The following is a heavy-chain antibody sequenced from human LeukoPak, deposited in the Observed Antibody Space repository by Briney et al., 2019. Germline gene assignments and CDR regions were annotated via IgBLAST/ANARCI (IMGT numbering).Heavy chain of an antibody. Sequence: SETLSLTCTVSGGSISSSSYYWGWIRQPPGKGLEWIGSIYYSGSTYYNPSLKSRVTISVDTSKNQFPLKLSSVTAADTAVYYCAREAAAAALYWGQGTLVTVSS. CDR3: AREAAAAALY. CDR2: IYYSGST. J-gene: IGHJ4*02. V-gene: IGHV4-39*06. D-gene: IGHD6-25*01. CDR1: GGSISSSSYY.